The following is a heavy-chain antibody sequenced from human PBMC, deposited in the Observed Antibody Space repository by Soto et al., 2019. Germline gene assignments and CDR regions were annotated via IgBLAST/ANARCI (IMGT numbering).Heavy chain of an antibody. V-gene: IGHV1-69*13. CDR3: ARAGLSEVFSPYFDY. J-gene: IGHJ4*02. Sequence: SVKVSCKASGGTFSSYAISWVRQAPGQGLEWMGGIIPIFGTANYAQKFQGRVTITADESTSTAYMELSSLRSEDTAVYYCARAGLSEVFSPYFDYWGQGTLVTVSS. D-gene: IGHD3-10*01. CDR2: IIPIFGTA. CDR1: GGTFSSYA.